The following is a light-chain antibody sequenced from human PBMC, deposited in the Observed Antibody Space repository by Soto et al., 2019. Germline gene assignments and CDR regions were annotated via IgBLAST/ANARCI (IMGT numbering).Light chain of an antibody. Sequence: QSALTQPRSVSGSPGQSVTISCTATGSDVGDSSHVSWYQLHPGKAPKLMIYEVNNRPSGVPDRFSGSKSGSTASLTISGLQAEDEAEYYCCSYAASNTFVFGTGTKLTVL. CDR1: GSDVGDSSH. J-gene: IGLJ1*01. V-gene: IGLV2-11*01. CDR2: EVN. CDR3: CSYAASNTFV.